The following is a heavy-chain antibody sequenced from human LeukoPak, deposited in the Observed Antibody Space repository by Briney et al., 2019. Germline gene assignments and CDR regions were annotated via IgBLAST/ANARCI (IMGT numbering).Heavy chain of an antibody. Sequence: SETLSLTCAVYGGSFSGYYWSWIRQPPGKGLEWIGEINHSGSTNYNPSLKSRVTISVDTSKNQFSLKLSSVTAADTAVYYCARGRYFDWLPYYMDVWGKGTTVTVSS. CDR2: INHSGST. CDR3: ARGRYFDWLPYYMDV. D-gene: IGHD3-9*01. CDR1: GGSFSGYY. V-gene: IGHV4-34*01. J-gene: IGHJ6*03.